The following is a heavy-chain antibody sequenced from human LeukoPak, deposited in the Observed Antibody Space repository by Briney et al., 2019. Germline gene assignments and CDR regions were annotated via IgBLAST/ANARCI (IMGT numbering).Heavy chain of an antibody. CDR1: GFTFSSYA. CDR2: IPYDGSNK. CDR3: ARDKGYYDSSGYLDY. V-gene: IGHV3-30*01. Sequence: PGGSLRLSCAASGFTFSSYAMHWVRQAPGKGLEWVAVIPYDGSNKYYADSVKGRFTISRDNSKNTLYLQMNSLRAEDTAVYYCARDKGYYDSSGYLDYWGQGTLVTVSS. D-gene: IGHD3-22*01. J-gene: IGHJ4*02.